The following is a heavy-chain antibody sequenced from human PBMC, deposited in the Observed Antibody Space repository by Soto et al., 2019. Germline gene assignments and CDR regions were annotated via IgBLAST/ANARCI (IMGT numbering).Heavy chain of an antibody. CDR3: VRGRSTENP. V-gene: IGHV3-7*03. J-gene: IGHJ5*02. CDR2: INEDGSQQ. CDR1: GFIFSDSW. Sequence: EVQLVESGGGLVQPGGSLRLSCASSGFIFSDSWLSWVRQSPGRGLEWVTNINEDGSQQYYVASVKGRLTISRDNARQSVYLQMTSLRVEDTAVYFCVRGRSTENPWGQGTVVTVSS.